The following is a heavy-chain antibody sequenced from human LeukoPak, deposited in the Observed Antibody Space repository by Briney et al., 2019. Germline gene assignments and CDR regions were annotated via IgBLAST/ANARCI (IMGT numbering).Heavy chain of an antibody. CDR2: ISSSSTYI. CDR1: GFTFSSYS. D-gene: IGHD2-15*01. Sequence: GGSLRLSCVVSGFTFSSYSMNWVRQAPGKGLEWVSSISSSSTYIYYADSVKGRFTISRDNAKNSLYLQMNSLRAEDTAVYYCASSPQRMDAFDIWGQGTMVTVSS. J-gene: IGHJ3*02. V-gene: IGHV3-21*01. CDR3: ASSPQRMDAFDI.